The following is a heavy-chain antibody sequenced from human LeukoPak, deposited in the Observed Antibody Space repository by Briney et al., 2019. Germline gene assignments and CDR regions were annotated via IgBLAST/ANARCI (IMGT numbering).Heavy chain of an antibody. D-gene: IGHD2-21*02. Sequence: SETQSLTCTVSGGSISSGDYYWSWIRQPPGKGLEWIGYIYYSGSTYYNPSLKSRVTISVDTSKNQFSLKLSSVTAADTAVYYCAREGGGDSTLYYWGQGTLVTVSS. V-gene: IGHV4-30-4*01. CDR2: IYYSGST. CDR3: AREGGGDSTLYY. CDR1: GGSISSGDYY. J-gene: IGHJ4*02.